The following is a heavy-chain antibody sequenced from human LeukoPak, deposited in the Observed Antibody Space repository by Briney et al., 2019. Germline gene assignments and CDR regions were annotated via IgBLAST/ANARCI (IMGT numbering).Heavy chain of an antibody. J-gene: IGHJ4*02. Sequence: GESLKIYCKSSGYSFTRYWIGWVRQMPGKGLEWMGIIYPGDSDTRYSPSFQGQVTNSADKSISTAYLQWSSLKASDTAMYYWARRSSQKFDYWGQGTLVTVSS. V-gene: IGHV5-51*01. CDR2: IYPGDSDT. CDR3: ARRSSQKFDY. CDR1: GYSFTRYW.